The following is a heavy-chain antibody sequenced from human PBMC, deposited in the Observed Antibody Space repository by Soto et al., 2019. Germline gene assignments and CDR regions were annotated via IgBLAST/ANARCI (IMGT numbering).Heavy chain of an antibody. J-gene: IGHJ6*03. CDR2: IYYSGST. V-gene: IGHV4-31*03. D-gene: IGHD6-6*01. CDR3: ARGIAARQGYYYYYMDV. CDR1: GGSISSGGYY. Sequence: PSETLSLTCTVSGGSISSGGYYWSWIRQHPGKGLEWIGYIYYSGSTYYNPSLKSRVTISVDTSKNQFSLKLSSVTAADTAVYYCARGIAARQGYYYYYMDVWGKGTTVTVSS.